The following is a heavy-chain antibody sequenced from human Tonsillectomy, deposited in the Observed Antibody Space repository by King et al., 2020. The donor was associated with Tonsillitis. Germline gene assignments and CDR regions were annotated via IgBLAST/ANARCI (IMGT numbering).Heavy chain of an antibody. V-gene: IGHV3-49*04. CDR3: TRGNQWELLGSYEIFSY. CDR2: IRSKTYGGTT. CDR1: GFTFGDYA. J-gene: IGHJ4*02. Sequence: VQLVESGGGLVQPGRSLRLSCTASGFTFGDYAMSWVRQAPGKGLEWIGFIRSKTYGGTTEYAASVKGRFTISRDDSKSIAYLQMNSLKTEDTAVYYCTRGNQWELLGSYEIFSYWGQGTLVTVSS. D-gene: IGHD1-26*01.